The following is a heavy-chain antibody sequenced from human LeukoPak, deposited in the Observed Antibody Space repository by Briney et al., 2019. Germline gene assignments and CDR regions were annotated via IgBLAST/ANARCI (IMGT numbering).Heavy chain of an antibody. V-gene: IGHV4-31*03. CDR2: IYYSGST. CDR1: GGSISSGGYY. J-gene: IGHJ5*02. CDR3: ARDVPYYDSTAPRPRQGLFDP. Sequence: SETLSLTCTVSGGSISSGGYYWSWIRQHPGKGLEWIGYIYYSGSTYYNPSLKSRVNLSVDTSKNQFSLNLNSVTAPDTAVYYFARDVPYYDSTAPRPRQGLFDPWGQGTLVTASS. D-gene: IGHD3-22*01.